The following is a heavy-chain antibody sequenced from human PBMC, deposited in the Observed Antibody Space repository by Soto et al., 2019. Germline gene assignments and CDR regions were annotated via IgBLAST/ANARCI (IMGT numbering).Heavy chain of an antibody. CDR2: ISYDGRNT. V-gene: IGHV3-30*18. Sequence: LRLSCAASGFTFRSYGMYWVRQAPGKGLEWLTAISYDGRNTYYGDSVKGRFTISRDNSKNTVYLQMNSLRLEDMAVYYCTKDPHMDVWGQGTPVTVSS. CDR1: GFTFRSYG. J-gene: IGHJ6*02. CDR3: TKDPHMDV.